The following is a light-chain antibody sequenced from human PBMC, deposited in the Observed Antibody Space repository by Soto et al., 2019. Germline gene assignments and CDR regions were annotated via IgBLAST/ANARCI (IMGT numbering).Light chain of an antibody. CDR2: DAS. V-gene: IGKV3-15*01. CDR3: QQYGDRPRT. J-gene: IGKJ1*01. Sequence: EVVLTQSPATLSVSPGERATLSCRASQYIGSAVAWYHQRSGQAPRLLIFDASIRVPTTPARFSGSGSGTEFTLTISSLESEDFAVYYCQQYGDRPRTFGQGTKVDIK. CDR1: QYIGSA.